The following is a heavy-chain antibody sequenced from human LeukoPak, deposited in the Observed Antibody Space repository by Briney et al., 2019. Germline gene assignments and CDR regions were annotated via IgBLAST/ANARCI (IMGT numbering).Heavy chain of an antibody. V-gene: IGHV3-48*03. J-gene: IGHJ5*02. CDR2: ISSSGNTI. CDR3: AADVIPGPKGFDP. CDR1: GFTFSSYE. Sequence: GGSLRLSCAASGFTFSSYEMNWVRQAPGKGLEWVSYISSSGNTIFYADSVKGRFTISRDNAKNSLYLQMSSLRAEDTAVYYCAADVIPGPKGFDPWGRGTLVTVSS. D-gene: IGHD2-21*01.